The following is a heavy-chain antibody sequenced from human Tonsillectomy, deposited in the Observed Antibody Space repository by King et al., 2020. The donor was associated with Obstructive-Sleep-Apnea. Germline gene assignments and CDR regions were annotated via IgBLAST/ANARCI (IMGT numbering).Heavy chain of an antibody. CDR2: ISAYNGNT. CDR3: ARVGGGYNLDFYYGMDV. CDR1: GYTFTNYG. J-gene: IGHJ6*02. D-gene: IGHD5-24*01. Sequence: VQLVQSGAEVKKPGASVKVSCKASGYTFTNYGITWVRQAPGQGPEWMGWISAYNGNTNYAQKLQGRVTMTTDTSTSTAYMELRGLRSDDTAVYYCARVGGGYNLDFYYGMDVWGQGTTVTVSS. V-gene: IGHV1-18*01.